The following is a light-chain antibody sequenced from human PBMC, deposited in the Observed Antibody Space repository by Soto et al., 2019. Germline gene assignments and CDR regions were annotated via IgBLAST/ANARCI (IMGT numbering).Light chain of an antibody. Sequence: EIVLTQSPATLSLSPGERATLSCRASQNVSSYLAWYQQKPGQAPRLLIYDASNRATGIPARFSGSGSGTDFTLTSSSLEPEDFAVYFCQQRSSWLTFGGGTKVEIK. J-gene: IGKJ4*01. CDR3: QQRSSWLT. V-gene: IGKV3-11*01. CDR2: DAS. CDR1: QNVSSY.